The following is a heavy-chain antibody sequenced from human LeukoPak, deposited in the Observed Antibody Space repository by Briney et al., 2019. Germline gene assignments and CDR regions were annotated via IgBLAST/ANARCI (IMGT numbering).Heavy chain of an antibody. J-gene: IGHJ5*02. V-gene: IGHV1-69*01. Sequence: EASVKVPCKASGGTFSSYAISWVRQAPGQGLEWMGGIIPIFGTANYAQKFQGRVTITADESTSTAYMELSSLRSEDTAVYYCARDLSSGRFWFDPWGQGTLVTVSS. CDR2: IIPIFGTA. D-gene: IGHD3-16*01. CDR3: ARDLSSGRFWFDP. CDR1: GGTFSSYA.